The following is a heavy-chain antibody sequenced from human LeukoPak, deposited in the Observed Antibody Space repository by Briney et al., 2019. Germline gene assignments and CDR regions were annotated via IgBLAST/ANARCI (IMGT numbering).Heavy chain of an antibody. Sequence: GGSLRLSCVATGFTFKSSSMSWVRQAPGKGLEWVSSISGTGGSTYYADSVKGRFTISRDNSKHTLYLQMNSLRAEDTAVYYCAKEGYDILTGYYFDYWGQGALVTVSS. D-gene: IGHD3-9*01. CDR2: ISGTGGST. J-gene: IGHJ4*02. CDR1: GFTFKSSS. V-gene: IGHV3-23*01. CDR3: AKEGYDILTGYYFDY.